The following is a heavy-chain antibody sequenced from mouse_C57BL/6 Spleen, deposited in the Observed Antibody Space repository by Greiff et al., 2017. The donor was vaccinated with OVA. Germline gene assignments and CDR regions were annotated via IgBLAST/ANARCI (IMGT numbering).Heavy chain of an antibody. CDR3: ARRDYYGNYEMDY. CDR1: GYTFTSYW. J-gene: IGHJ4*01. D-gene: IGHD2-1*01. CDR2: IDPSDSYT. V-gene: IGHV1-50*01. Sequence: QVQLKQPGAELVKPGASVKLSCKASGYTFTSYWMQWVKQRPGQGLEWIGEIDPSDSYTNYNQKFKGKATLTVDTSSSTAYMQRSSLTSEDSAVYYCARRDYYGNYEMDYWGQGTSVTVSS.